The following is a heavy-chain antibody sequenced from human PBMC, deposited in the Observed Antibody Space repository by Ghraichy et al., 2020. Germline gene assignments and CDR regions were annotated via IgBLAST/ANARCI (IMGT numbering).Heavy chain of an antibody. CDR1: GFTFSSYA. D-gene: IGHD6-19*01. Sequence: GGSLRLSCAASGFTFSSYAMSWVRQAPGKGLEWVSAISGSGGSTYYADSVKGRFTISRDNSKNTLYLQMNSLRVEDTAVYYCAPQSVAVAGTFDYWGQGTLVTVSS. V-gene: IGHV3-23*01. CDR3: APQSVAVAGTFDY. CDR2: ISGSGGST. J-gene: IGHJ4*02.